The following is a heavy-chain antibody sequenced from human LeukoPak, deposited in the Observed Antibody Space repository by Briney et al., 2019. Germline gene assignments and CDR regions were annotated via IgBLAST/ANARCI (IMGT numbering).Heavy chain of an antibody. V-gene: IGHV3-9*03. CDR1: GFTFDDYA. CDR3: AKGDGDYVASYFDY. J-gene: IGHJ4*02. D-gene: IGHD4-17*01. CDR2: ISWNSGSI. Sequence: PGGSLRLSCAASGFTFDDYAMHWVRQAPGKGLEWVSGISWNSGSIGYADSVKGRFTISRDNAKNSLYLQMNSLRAEDMALYYCAKGDGDYVASYFDYWGQGTLVTVSS.